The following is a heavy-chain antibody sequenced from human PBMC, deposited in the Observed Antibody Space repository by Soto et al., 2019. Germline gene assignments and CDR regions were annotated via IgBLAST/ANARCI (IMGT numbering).Heavy chain of an antibody. D-gene: IGHD3-10*01. CDR1: GTPIRGFY. CDR3: AREGSSFGSNHFDS. J-gene: IGHJ4*02. Sequence: SEILSLTWSVCGTPIRGFYWTWIWQPRGKRLEWIGYIYYTGTTKYNPSLKSRVPISVDTSKNQFSLRLNSVTAADTAVYYCAREGSSFGSNHFDSWGQGALFTVSS. CDR2: IYYTGTT. V-gene: IGHV4-59*01.